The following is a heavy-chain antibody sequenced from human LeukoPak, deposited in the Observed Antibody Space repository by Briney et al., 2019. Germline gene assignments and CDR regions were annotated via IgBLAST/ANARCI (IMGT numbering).Heavy chain of an antibody. D-gene: IGHD4-11*01. CDR2: IWYDGSNK. V-gene: IGHV3-30*02. CDR1: GFTFSSYG. Sequence: GGSLRLSCAASGFTFSSYGMHWVRQAPGKGLEWVAVIWYDGSNKYYADSVKGRFTISRDNSKNTLYLQMNSLRAEDTAVYYCAKVPYCYSNYQDYWGQGTLVTVSS. CDR3: AKVPYCYSNYQDY. J-gene: IGHJ4*02.